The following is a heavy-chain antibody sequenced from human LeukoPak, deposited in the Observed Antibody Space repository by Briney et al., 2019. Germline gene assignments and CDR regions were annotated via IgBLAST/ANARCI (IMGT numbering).Heavy chain of an antibody. Sequence: GSLRLSCAASGFTFSSYWMHWVRQAPGKGLVWVSRINSDGSSTNYADSVKGRFFVSRDNAKNSLYLQMNSLRAEDTAVYYCAKHYGSTVTTIDYWGQGTLVTVSS. CDR2: INSDGSST. D-gene: IGHD4-17*01. CDR3: AKHYGSTVTTIDY. V-gene: IGHV3-74*01. CDR1: GFTFSSYW. J-gene: IGHJ4*02.